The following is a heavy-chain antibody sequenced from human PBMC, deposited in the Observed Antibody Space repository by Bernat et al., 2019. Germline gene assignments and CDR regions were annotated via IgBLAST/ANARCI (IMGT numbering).Heavy chain of an antibody. D-gene: IGHD3-10*01. CDR2: INHSGST. Sequence: QVQLQESGPGLVKPSGTLSLTCAVSGGSISSSNWWSWVRQPPGKGLEWIGEINHSGSTNYNPSLKSRVTISVDTSKNQFSLKLSSVTAADTAVYYCARGRYYYGSGMIGMDVWGQGTTVTVSS. CDR1: GGSISSSNW. J-gene: IGHJ6*02. V-gene: IGHV4-4*02. CDR3: ARGRYYYGSGMIGMDV.